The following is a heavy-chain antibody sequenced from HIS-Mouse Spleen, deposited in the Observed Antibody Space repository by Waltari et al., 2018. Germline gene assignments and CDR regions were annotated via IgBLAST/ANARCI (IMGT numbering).Heavy chain of an antibody. CDR2: IYYSRRT. V-gene: IGHV4-31*03. Sequence: QVQLQESGPGLVKPSQTLSLTCTVSGGSISSGGYYWSWIRQHPGKGLEWIGYIYYSRRTYYNPSLKSRVTRSVDTSKNQFSLKLSYVTAADTAVYYCARSPYYDFWSGYSDNWFDPWGQGTLVTVSS. CDR3: ARSPYYDFWSGYSDNWFDP. J-gene: IGHJ5*02. CDR1: GGSISSGGYY. D-gene: IGHD3-3*01.